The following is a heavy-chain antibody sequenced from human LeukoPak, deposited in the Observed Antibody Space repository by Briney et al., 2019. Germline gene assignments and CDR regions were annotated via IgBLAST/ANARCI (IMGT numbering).Heavy chain of an antibody. CDR3: ARDRDSSSWSYGMDV. V-gene: IGHV1-69*04. J-gene: IGHJ6*02. CDR1: GGTFSSYA. D-gene: IGHD6-13*01. CDR2: IIPILGIA. Sequence: SVKVSCTASGGTFSSYAISWVRQAPGQGLEWMGRIIPILGIANYAQKFQGRVTITADKPTSTAYMELSSLRSEDTAVYYCARDRDSSSWSYGMDVWGQGTTVTVSS.